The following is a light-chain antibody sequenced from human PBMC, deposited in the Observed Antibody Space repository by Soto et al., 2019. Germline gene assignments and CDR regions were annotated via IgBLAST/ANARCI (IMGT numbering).Light chain of an antibody. CDR1: QDIDKF. CDR3: QQYDDLPIT. Sequence: DIQMTQSPSSLSASVGDRVTITCQASQDIDKFLNWYPQKPGKPPKLLIDDASNLATGVPSRFSGRGSGTDFTFTISSLQPEDVATYYCQQYDDLPITFGQGTRLQIK. J-gene: IGKJ5*01. V-gene: IGKV1-33*01. CDR2: DAS.